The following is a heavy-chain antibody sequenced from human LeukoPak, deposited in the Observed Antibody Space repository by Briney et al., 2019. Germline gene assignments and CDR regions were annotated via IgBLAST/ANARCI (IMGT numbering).Heavy chain of an antibody. CDR2: ISSSGSTI. J-gene: IGHJ6*04. D-gene: IGHD3-10*02. CDR3: AELGTTMIGGV. V-gene: IGHV3-48*03. Sequence: PGGSLRLSCAASGFTFSSYEMNWVRQAPGKGLEWVSYISSSGSTIYYADSVKGRFTISRDNAKNSLYLQMNSLRAEDTAVYHCAELGTTMIGGVWGKGTTVTISS. CDR1: GFTFSSYE.